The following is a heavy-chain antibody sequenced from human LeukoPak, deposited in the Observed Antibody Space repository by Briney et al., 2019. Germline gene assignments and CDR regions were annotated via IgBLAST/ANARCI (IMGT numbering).Heavy chain of an antibody. V-gene: IGHV4-39*01. J-gene: IGHJ2*01. CDR1: GGSISSSSYY. D-gene: IGHD2-2*02. CDR2: IYYSGST. Sequence: SETLSLTCTVSGGSISSSSYYWGWIRQPPGKGLEWIGSIYYSGSTYYNPPLKSRVTISVDTSKNQFSLKLSSVTAADTAVYYCARLPFDCSSTSCNIHWYFDLWGRGTLVTVSS. CDR3: ARLPFDCSSTSCNIHWYFDL.